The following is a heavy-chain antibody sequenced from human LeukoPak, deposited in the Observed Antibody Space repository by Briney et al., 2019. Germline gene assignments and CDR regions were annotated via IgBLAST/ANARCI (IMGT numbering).Heavy chain of an antibody. J-gene: IGHJ3*02. V-gene: IGHV4-4*07. Sequence: SETLSLTCIISGGSIGPYYWSWIRQAAGKGPEWIGRIYTTGTADYNPSLKGRVFLSVDASKNQFSLKVTSVTAADTAVYYCARDHSSSSWMDSFEIWGPGTKVTVSS. CDR2: IYTTGTA. D-gene: IGHD6-6*01. CDR3: ARDHSSSSWMDSFEI. CDR1: GGSIGPYY.